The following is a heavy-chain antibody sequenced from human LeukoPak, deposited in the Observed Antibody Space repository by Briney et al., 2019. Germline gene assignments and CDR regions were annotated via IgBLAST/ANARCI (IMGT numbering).Heavy chain of an antibody. J-gene: IGHJ6*03. CDR2: IYTSGST. CDR1: GGSISSYY. CDR3: ARESRQWLVGVDYYYYYMDV. Sequence: PSETLSLTCTVSGGSISSYYWSWLRQPAGKGLEWIGRIYTSGSTNYNPSLKSRVTMSVDTSKNQFSLKLSSVTAADTAVYYCARESRQWLVGVDYYYYYMDVWGKGTTVTVSS. V-gene: IGHV4-4*07. D-gene: IGHD6-19*01.